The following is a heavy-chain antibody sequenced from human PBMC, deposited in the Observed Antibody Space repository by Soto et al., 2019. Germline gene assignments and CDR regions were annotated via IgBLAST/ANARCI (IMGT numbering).Heavy chain of an antibody. CDR3: AGDLPSDCTNGVCLVS. CDR1: GGSISGSYYY. J-gene: IGHJ4*02. Sequence: SETLSLTCAVSGGSISGSYYYWGWLRQSPGKGPEWIGSVFYTGFTSYNPSLESRVSVSVDTSRNQFSLKLSSVTAADTAVYYCAGDLPSDCTNGVCLVSWGQGTLVTVSS. CDR2: VFYTGFT. V-gene: IGHV4-39*02. D-gene: IGHD2-8*01.